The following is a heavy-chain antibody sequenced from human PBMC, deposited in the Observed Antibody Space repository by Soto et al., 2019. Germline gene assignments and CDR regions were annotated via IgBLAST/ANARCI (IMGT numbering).Heavy chain of an antibody. CDR2: INAGNGNT. CDR1: GYTFTSYA. Sequence: ASVKVSCKASGYTFTSYAMHWVRQAPGQRLEWMGWINAGNGNTKYSQKFQGRVTITRDTSASTAYMELSSLRSDDTAVYYCAAEARRRGFDPWGQGTLVTVSS. D-gene: IGHD1-26*01. J-gene: IGHJ5*02. CDR3: AAEARRRGFDP. V-gene: IGHV1-3*01.